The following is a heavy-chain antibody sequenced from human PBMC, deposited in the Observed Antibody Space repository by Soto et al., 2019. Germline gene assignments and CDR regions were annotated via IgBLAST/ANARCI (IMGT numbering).Heavy chain of an antibody. V-gene: IGHV3-23*01. D-gene: IGHD2-2*01. J-gene: IGHJ4*02. Sequence: LRLSCAASGFTFSSYAMSWVRQAPGKGLEWVSAISGSGGSTYYADSVKGRFTISRDNSKNTLYLQMNSLRAEDTAVYYCVATPSPVPAATSESPNWGQGTLVTVSS. CDR3: VATPSPVPAATSESPN. CDR2: ISGSGGST. CDR1: GFTFSSYA.